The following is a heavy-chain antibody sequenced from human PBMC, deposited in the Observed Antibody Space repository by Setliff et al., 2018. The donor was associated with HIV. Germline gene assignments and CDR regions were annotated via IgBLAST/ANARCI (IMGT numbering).Heavy chain of an antibody. CDR1: GYSVNSDYN. D-gene: IGHD1-1*01. J-gene: IGHJ1*01. Sequence: SETLSLTCGVSGYSVNSDYNWGWIRQPPGKGLESPGRGLEWIGHIYHSGSTYYNPSLRSRITMSIDTSKNHFSLKLTSVTAADTAVYYCARDSNAPYFQHWGQGTLVTVSS. CDR3: ARDSNAPYFQH. V-gene: IGHV4-38-2*02. CDR2: IYHSGST.